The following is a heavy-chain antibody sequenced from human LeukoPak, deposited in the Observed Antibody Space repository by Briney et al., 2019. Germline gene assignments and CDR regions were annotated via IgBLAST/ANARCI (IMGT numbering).Heavy chain of an antibody. Sequence: GGSLRLSCAASGFTFSTYALHWVRQAPGKGLEWVSLISYDGSNIYYADSVKGRFTISRDNSKNTLYLQMNSLRAEDTAVYYCARGPGPAGGSSGWYYFDYWGQGTLVTVSS. CDR1: GFTFSTYA. D-gene: IGHD6-19*01. CDR2: ISYDGSNI. J-gene: IGHJ4*02. V-gene: IGHV3-30-3*01. CDR3: ARGPGPAGGSSGWYYFDY.